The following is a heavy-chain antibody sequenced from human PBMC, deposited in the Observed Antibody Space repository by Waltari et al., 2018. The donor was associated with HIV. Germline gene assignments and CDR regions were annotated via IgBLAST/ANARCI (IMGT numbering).Heavy chain of an antibody. CDR1: EFTVSGDY. CDR2: IDSGGST. Sequence: EVQLVETGGGLIQPGGSLRLSCAASEFTVSGDYMSWVRQAPGKGLELVSVIDSGGSTYYADSVKGRFTISRDNSKNTLYLQMNSLRAEDTAIYYCARGSEYSGYADAFDIWGQGTMVTVSS. D-gene: IGHD5-12*01. J-gene: IGHJ3*02. CDR3: ARGSEYSGYADAFDI. V-gene: IGHV3-53*02.